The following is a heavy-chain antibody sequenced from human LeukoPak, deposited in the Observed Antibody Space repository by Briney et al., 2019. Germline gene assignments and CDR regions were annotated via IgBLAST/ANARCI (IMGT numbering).Heavy chain of an antibody. D-gene: IGHD6-19*01. CDR1: GGSISSSSYY. J-gene: IGHJ4*02. Sequence: TSETLSLTCTVSGGSISSSSYYWGWIRQPPGKGLEWIGSIYYSGSTYYNPSLKSRVTISVDTSKNQFSLKLSSVTAADTAVYYCARDRLVSGSTDYWGQGTLVTVSS. CDR3: ARDRLVSGSTDY. CDR2: IYYSGST. V-gene: IGHV4-39*07.